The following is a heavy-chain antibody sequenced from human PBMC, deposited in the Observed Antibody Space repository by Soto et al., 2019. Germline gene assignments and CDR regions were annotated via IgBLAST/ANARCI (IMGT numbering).Heavy chain of an antibody. D-gene: IGHD3-10*01. V-gene: IGHV3-23*01. CDR2: IIAGGEST. Sequence: EVKLLESGGGLVQPGGSLRLSCVASGFNFNNYAMTWVRQAPGKGLEWVSTIIAGGESTYYADSVKGRFSISRDNSQITLYLQMNSLRADDTALYYCAKKYSYGSGSYLYHFDYWGQGTLVTVSS. CDR1: GFNFNNYA. CDR3: AKKYSYGSGSYLYHFDY. J-gene: IGHJ4*02.